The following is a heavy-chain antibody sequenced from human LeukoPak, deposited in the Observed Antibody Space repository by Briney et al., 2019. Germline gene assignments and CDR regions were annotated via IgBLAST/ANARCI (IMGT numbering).Heavy chain of an antibody. CDR3: ARGGNGWYFDL. Sequence: SETLSLTCAVYGGSFSGYYWSWIHQPPGKGLEWIGVTSHRGSTNYDPSLKSRVTISVDTSKNQFSLKLSSVTAADTAVYYCARGGNGWYFDLWGRGTLVTVSS. J-gene: IGHJ2*01. V-gene: IGHV4-34*01. CDR1: GGSFSGYY. D-gene: IGHD1-14*01. CDR2: TSHRGST.